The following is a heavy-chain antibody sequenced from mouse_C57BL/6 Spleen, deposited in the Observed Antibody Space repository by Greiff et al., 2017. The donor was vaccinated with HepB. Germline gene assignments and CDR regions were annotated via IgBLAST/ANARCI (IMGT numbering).Heavy chain of an antibody. V-gene: IGHV1-53*01. D-gene: IGHD1-1*01. J-gene: IGHJ2*01. CDR1: GYTFTSYW. Sequence: QVQLQQPGTELVKPGASVKLSCKASGYTFTSYWMHWVKQRPGQGLEWIGNINPSNGGTNYNEKFKSKATLTVDKSSSTAYMQLSSLTSEDSAVYYCARSMGNYYGSRGGDYWGQGTTLTVSS. CDR3: ARSMGNYYGSRGGDY. CDR2: INPSNGGT.